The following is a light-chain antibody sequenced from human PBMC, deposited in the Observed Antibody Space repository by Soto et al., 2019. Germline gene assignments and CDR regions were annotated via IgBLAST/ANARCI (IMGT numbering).Light chain of an antibody. CDR1: SSDVGGYKY. Sequence: QSALTQPPSASGSPGQSVTISCTGTSSDVGGYKYVSWYQQHPGKAPKLIIYEVSNRPSGVADRFSGSKSGNTASLTVSGLQAEDEADSFCTSYAGSNNLVFGGGTKLTVL. V-gene: IGLV2-8*01. CDR3: TSYAGSNNLV. CDR2: EVS. J-gene: IGLJ2*01.